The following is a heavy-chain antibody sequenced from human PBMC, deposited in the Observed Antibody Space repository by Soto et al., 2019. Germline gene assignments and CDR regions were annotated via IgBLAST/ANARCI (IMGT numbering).Heavy chain of an antibody. CDR3: ARDDYGDYDFFPGDY. V-gene: IGHV3-30-3*01. CDR2: ISYDGSNR. CDR1: GFTFSSYA. Sequence: PGGSLRLSCAASGFTFSSYAMHWVRQAPGKGLEWVAVISYDGSNRYYADSVKGRFTISRDNSKNTLYLQMNSLRAEDTAVYYCARDDYGDYDFFPGDYWGQGTLVTVSS. J-gene: IGHJ4*02. D-gene: IGHD4-17*01.